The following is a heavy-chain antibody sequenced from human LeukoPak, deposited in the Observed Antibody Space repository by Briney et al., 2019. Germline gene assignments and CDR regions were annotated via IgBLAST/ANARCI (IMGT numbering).Heavy chain of an antibody. V-gene: IGHV3-74*01. Sequence: GGSLRLSCAASGFTFSEAWMHWVRQAPGKGLVWVSRINNDGSTTRYADSVKGRFTISRDNAKNTLYLQMNSLQAEDTAVYYCARVSGPGMNEYFHLWGQGTLVTVSS. J-gene: IGHJ1*01. CDR2: INNDGSTT. CDR3: ARVSGPGMNEYFHL. D-gene: IGHD3-10*01. CDR1: GFTFSEAW.